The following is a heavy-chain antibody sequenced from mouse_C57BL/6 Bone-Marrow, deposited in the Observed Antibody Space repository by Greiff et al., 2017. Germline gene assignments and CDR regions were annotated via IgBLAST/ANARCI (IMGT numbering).Heavy chain of an antibody. CDR2: IDPETGGT. CDR3: TRRGNYGNSNDY. Sequence: QVQLQQSGAELVRPGASVTLSCKASGYTFTDYEMHWVKQTPVHGLEWIGAIDPETGGTAYNQKFKGTAILTADKSSSTAYMELRSLTSEDSAVYYCTRRGNYGNSNDYWGQGTTLTVSS. D-gene: IGHD2-1*01. J-gene: IGHJ2*01. V-gene: IGHV1-15*01. CDR1: GYTFTDYE.